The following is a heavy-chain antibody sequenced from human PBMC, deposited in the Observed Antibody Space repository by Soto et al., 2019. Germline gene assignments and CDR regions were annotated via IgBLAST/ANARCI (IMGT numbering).Heavy chain of an antibody. CDR2: IYSTGTT. D-gene: IGHD3-10*01. CDR3: AKDGRGSGSHYNSFGY. J-gene: IGHJ4*02. CDR1: GFTVGNNY. Sequence: EVQLVESGGGLIQPGGSLKLSCAASGFTVGNNYMSWVRQAPGKGLEWVSLIYSTGTTKYADSVKGGFTVSRDNAKNTVYLQMNSLRAEDTAVYYCAKDGRGSGSHYNSFGYWGQGTLVTVSS. V-gene: IGHV3-53*01.